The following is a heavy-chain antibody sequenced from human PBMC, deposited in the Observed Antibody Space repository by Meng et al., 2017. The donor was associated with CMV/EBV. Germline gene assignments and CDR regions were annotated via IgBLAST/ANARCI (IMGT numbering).Heavy chain of an antibody. D-gene: IGHD3-22*01. J-gene: IGHJ4*02. CDR3: ARDITSSGYRGVFDY. CDR2: IYSGGST. V-gene: IGHV3-53*01. Sequence: GFTVSSNYMSWVRQAPGKGLEWVSVIYSGGSTYYADSVKGRFTISRDNSKNTLYLQMTSLRAEDTAVYYCARDITSSGYRGVFDYWGQGTLVTVSS. CDR1: GFTVSSNY.